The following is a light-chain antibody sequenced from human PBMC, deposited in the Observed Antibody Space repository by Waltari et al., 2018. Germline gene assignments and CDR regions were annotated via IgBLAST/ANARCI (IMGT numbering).Light chain of an antibody. CDR2: DTN. Sequence: QTVVTQEPSLSVSPGGTVTLTCGLTSGSVSTTYYLYWFQQAPGQAPRTLIFDTNPRSSGVPDRFSGSILDNKAALTITGAQADDESDYYCVLSMGSGIWVFGGGTKLTVL. J-gene: IGLJ3*02. CDR3: VLSMGSGIWV. CDR1: SGSVSTTYY. V-gene: IGLV8-61*01.